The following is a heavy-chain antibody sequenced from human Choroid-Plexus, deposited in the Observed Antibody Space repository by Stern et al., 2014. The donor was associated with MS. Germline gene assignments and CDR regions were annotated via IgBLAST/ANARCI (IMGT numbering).Heavy chain of an antibody. CDR3: AKDRHYLTYFFDH. D-gene: IGHD2/OR15-2a*01. J-gene: IGHJ5*02. CDR2: VSYDGSNK. CDR1: GFTFGSCA. Sequence: VQLVESGGGVVQPGRPLRLSCVASGFTFGSCAMHWVRQAPGKGLEWVAGVSYDGSNKYYADSVKGRFTTSRDNSQNTLYMQMSSLRPEDTAVYYCAKDRHYLTYFFDHWGQGSLVTVSS. V-gene: IGHV3-30*18.